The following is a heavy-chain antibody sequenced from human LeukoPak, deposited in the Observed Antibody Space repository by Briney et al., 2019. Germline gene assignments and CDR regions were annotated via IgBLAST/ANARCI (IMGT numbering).Heavy chain of an antibody. V-gene: IGHV3-23*01. CDR1: GFTFSNYA. J-gene: IGHJ4*02. CDR2: ISGSASST. D-gene: IGHD3-16*01. Sequence: GGSLRLSCAASGFTFSNYAMSWVRQAPGKGLEWVSAISGSASSTYHADSVKGRFTISRDNSKNTLYLQMNSLRAEDTAVYYCAREAGGSYPDYWGQGTLVTVSS. CDR3: AREAGGSYPDY.